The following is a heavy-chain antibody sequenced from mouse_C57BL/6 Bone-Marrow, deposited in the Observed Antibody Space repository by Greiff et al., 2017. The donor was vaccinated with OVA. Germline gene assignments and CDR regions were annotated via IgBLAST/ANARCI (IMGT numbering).Heavy chain of an antibody. J-gene: IGHJ4*01. CDR3: ARWYYAMDY. V-gene: IGHV1-7*01. CDR2: INPSSGYT. Sequence: QVQLKESGAELAKPGASVKLSCKASGYTFTSYWMHWVKQRPGQGLEWIGYINPSSGYTKYNQKFKDKATLTADESSSTAYMQLSSLTYEDSAVYYCARWYYAMDYWGQGTSVTVSS. CDR1: GYTFTSYW.